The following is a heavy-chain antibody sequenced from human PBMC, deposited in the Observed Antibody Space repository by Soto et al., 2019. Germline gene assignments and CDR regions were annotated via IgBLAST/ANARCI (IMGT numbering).Heavy chain of an antibody. CDR3: ARGXXXXXXXXXXPXLGY. CDR2: IIPIFGTA. J-gene: IGHJ4*02. CDR1: GGTFSSYA. Sequence: QVQLVQSGAEVKKPGSSVKVSCKASGGTFSSYAISWVRQAPGQGLEWMGGIIPIFGTANYAQKFQGRVTITADESTSTAYMELSSLRSEDTAVYYCARGXXXXXXXXXXPXLGYXGQGTLVTVSS. V-gene: IGHV1-69*12. D-gene: IGHD3-16*01.